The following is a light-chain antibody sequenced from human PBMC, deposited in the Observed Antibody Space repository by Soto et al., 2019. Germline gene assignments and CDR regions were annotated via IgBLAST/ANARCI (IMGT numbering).Light chain of an antibody. CDR1: QSVRSN. CDR2: DAS. CDR3: QQRSNWPWT. Sequence: EKVMTQSPATLSVSPGERATLSCRASQSVRSNLAWYQQKPGQPPRLLIYDASTRATGIPSRFSGSGSGTEFTLTISSLEPEDFAVYYCQQRSNWPWTFGQGTKVDIK. V-gene: IGKV3-11*01. J-gene: IGKJ1*01.